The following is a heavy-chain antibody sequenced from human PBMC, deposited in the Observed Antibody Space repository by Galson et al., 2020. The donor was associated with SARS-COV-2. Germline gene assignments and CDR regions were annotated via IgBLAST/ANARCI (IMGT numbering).Heavy chain of an antibody. D-gene: IGHD2-15*01. Sequence: SETLSLTCTVSGGSISSGGYYWSWIRQHPGKGLEWIGYIYYSGSTYYNPSLKSRVTISVDTSKNQFSLKLSSVTAADTAVYYCARENVVVVAATEARYYGMDVWGQGTTVTVSS. J-gene: IGHJ6*02. CDR1: GGSISSGGYY. CDR3: ARENVVVVAATEARYYGMDV. V-gene: IGHV4-31*03. CDR2: IYYSGST.